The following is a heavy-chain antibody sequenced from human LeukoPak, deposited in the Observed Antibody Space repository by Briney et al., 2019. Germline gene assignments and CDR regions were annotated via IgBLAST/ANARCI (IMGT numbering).Heavy chain of an antibody. J-gene: IGHJ3*02. CDR3: ARGVLRYFDWLSNSPGAFDI. V-gene: IGHV4-34*01. D-gene: IGHD3-9*01. CDR1: GGSFSGYY. Sequence: SETLSLTCAVYGGSFSGYYWSWIRQPPGKGLEWIGEINHSGSTNYNPSLKSRVTISVDTSKNQSSLKLSSVTAADTAVYYCARGVLRYFDWLSNSPGAFDIWGQGTMVTVSS. CDR2: INHSGST.